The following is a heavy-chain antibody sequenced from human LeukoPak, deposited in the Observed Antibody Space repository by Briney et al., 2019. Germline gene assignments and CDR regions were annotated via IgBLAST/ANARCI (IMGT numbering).Heavy chain of an antibody. CDR1: GYTFTGYY. Sequence: ASVKVSCKASGYTFTGYYMHWVRQAPGQGLEWMGWINPHSGGTNYAQKFQGRVTMTRDTSISTAYMELSRLRSDDTAVYYCARCRRRSVAGTENWFDPWGQGTLVTVSS. V-gene: IGHV1-2*02. CDR2: INPHSGGT. D-gene: IGHD6-19*01. J-gene: IGHJ5*02. CDR3: ARCRRRSVAGTENWFDP.